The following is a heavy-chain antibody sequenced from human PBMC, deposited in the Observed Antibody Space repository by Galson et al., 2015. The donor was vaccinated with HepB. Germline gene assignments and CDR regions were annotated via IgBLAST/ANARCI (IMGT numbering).Heavy chain of an antibody. Sequence: SLRLSCAASGFTFSSYEMNWVRQAPGKGLEWVSYISSSGSTIYYADSVKGRFTVSRDNAKNSLYLHMNSLRAEDTAVYYCARDGGSGSYSSGMDVWGQGTTVTVSS. CDR2: ISSSGSTI. CDR3: ARDGGSGSYSSGMDV. CDR1: GFTFSSYE. D-gene: IGHD1-26*01. V-gene: IGHV3-48*03. J-gene: IGHJ6*02.